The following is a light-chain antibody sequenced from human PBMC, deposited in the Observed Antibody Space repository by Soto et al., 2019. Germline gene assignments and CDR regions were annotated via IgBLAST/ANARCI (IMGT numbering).Light chain of an antibody. CDR2: GAS. CDR1: QSVSSN. J-gene: IGKJ1*01. Sequence: ERVRTQAAATLSVSAGERASLSCRASQSVSSNLGWYQQKPGQAPRLPIYGASTRATGIPARFSGSGSGTEFTLTISSLQSEDFAVYYCQQYNTWPPWTFGQGTKVDIK. CDR3: QQYNTWPPWT. V-gene: IGKV3D-15*01.